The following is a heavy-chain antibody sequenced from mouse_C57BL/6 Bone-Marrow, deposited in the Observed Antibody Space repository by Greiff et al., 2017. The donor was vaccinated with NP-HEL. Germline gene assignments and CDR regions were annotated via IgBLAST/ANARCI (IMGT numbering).Heavy chain of an antibody. J-gene: IGHJ4*01. D-gene: IGHD3-2*02. CDR2: IAPSDSYP. V-gene: IGHV1-69*01. CDR3: AREGYGYYAMCY. CDR1: GYTFTSYW. Sequence: QVQLQQPGAELVMPGASVKLSCKASGYTFTSYWMHWVKQRPGQGLEWIGEIAPSDSYPNYNQQFKGKATLTVDKYSSTAYLQLSSLTSEDSAIYYCAREGYGYYAMCYWDQGTAVTVSS.